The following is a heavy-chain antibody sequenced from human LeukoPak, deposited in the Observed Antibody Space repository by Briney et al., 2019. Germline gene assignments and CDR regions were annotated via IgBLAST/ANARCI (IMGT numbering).Heavy chain of an antibody. V-gene: IGHV3-30*02. CDR2: IRHDGSNK. Sequence: GGSLRLSCAASGFTFSSYGMHWVRQAPGKGLEWVAFIRHDGSNKYYADSVKGRFTISRDNSKNTLYLQMNSLRAEDTAVYYCAKVQLWRPFDYWGQGTLVTVSS. D-gene: IGHD5-18*01. J-gene: IGHJ4*02. CDR3: AKVQLWRPFDY. CDR1: GFTFSSYG.